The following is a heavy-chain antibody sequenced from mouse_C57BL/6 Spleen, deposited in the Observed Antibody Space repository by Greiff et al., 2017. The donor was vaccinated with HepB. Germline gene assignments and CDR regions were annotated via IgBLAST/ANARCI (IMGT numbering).Heavy chain of an antibody. CDR2: ISDGGSYT. V-gene: IGHV5-4*03. CDR1: GFTFSSYA. J-gene: IGHJ3*01. D-gene: IGHD1-1*01. CDR3: ARALGSSYRFAY. Sequence: EVKLEESGGGLVKPGGSLKLSCAASGFTFSSYAMSWVRQTPEKRLEWVATISDGGSYTYYPDNVKGRFTISRDNAKNNLYLQMSHLKSEDTAMYYCARALGSSYRFAYWGQGTLVTVSA.